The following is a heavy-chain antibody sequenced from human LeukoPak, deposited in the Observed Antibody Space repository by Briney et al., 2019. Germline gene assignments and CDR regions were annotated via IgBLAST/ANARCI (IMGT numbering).Heavy chain of an antibody. J-gene: IGHJ4*02. D-gene: IGHD3-10*01. CDR3: AGFGAGSYY. V-gene: IGHV4-59*11. CDR2: ISYIGST. Sequence: SETLSLTCTVSGGSFTTHYWSWIRQPPGRGLEWIGYISYIGSTNYNPSLKSRVTMSVDTSKNQFSLKLGSVTAADTAVYYCAGFGAGSYYWGQGTLVTVSS. CDR1: GGSFTTHY.